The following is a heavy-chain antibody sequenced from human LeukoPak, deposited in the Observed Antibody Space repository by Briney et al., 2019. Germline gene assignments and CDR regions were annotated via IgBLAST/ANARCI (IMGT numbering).Heavy chain of an antibody. CDR3: ARGEVATPRTLSNDY. V-gene: IGHV3-53*01. CDR1: GFTVSSNY. J-gene: IGHJ4*02. D-gene: IGHD5-12*01. Sequence: GGSLRLSCAASGFTVSSNYMSWVRQAPGKGLEWVSVIYSGGSTYYADSVKGRFTISRDNSKNTLYLQMNSLRAEDTAVYYCARGEVATPRTLSNDYWGQGTLVTVSS. CDR2: IYSGGST.